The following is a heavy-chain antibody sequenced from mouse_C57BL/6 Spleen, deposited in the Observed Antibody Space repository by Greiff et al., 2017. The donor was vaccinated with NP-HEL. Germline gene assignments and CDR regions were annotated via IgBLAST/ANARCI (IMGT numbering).Heavy chain of an antibody. CDR1: GYTFTDYN. D-gene: IGHD1-1*01. J-gene: IGHJ4*01. CDR3: ATVVAPYYAMDY. Sequence: VQLQQSGPELVKPGASVKIPCKASGYTFTDYNMDWVKQSHGKSLEWIGDINPNNGGTIYNQKFKGKATLTVDKSSSTAYMELRSLTSEDTAVYYCATVVAPYYAMDYWGQGTSVTVSS. CDR2: INPNNGGT. V-gene: IGHV1-18*01.